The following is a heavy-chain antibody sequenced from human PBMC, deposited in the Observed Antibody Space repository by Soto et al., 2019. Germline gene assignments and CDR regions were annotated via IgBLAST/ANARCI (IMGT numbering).Heavy chain of an antibody. CDR1: GFRVSSSD. CDR3: ARKSSSDSTGYDYFDY. D-gene: IGHD3-9*01. V-gene: IGHV3-21*06. Sequence: LRLSCATSGFRVSSSDMTWVRQAPGKGLEYVSSINYSGRYMFYAGSLRGRFTVSRDNAKNSLYLQMNSLRAEDTAVYYCARKSSSDSTGYDYFDYWGQGTLVTVS. J-gene: IGHJ4*02. CDR2: INYSGRYM.